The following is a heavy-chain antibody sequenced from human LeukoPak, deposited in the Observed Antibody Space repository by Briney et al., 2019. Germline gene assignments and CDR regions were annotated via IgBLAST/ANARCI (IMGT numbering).Heavy chain of an antibody. CDR2: ISSSGII. J-gene: IGHJ4*02. V-gene: IGHV3-48*04. D-gene: IGHD2-21*02. CDR3: ARGGSVVTAVITNYYFDF. Sequence: GGSLRLSCAASGFTFSSYAMSWVRQAPGKGLEWVSYISSSGIIYYADSVKGRFTISRDNAKNSLYLQMNSLRAEDTAVYYCARGGSVVTAVITNYYFDFWGQGTLVTVSS. CDR1: GFTFSSYA.